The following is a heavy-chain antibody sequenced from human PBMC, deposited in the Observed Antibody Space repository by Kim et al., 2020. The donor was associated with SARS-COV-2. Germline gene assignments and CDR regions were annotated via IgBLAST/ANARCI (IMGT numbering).Heavy chain of an antibody. J-gene: IGHJ4*02. V-gene: IGHV3-48*02. CDR3: ARPSRDGYGWEPDY. CDR2: ISSSSSTI. CDR1: GFTFSSYS. D-gene: IGHD5-12*01. Sequence: GGSLRLSCAASGFTFSSYSMNWVRQAPGKGLEWVSYISSSSSTIYYADSVKGRFTISRDNAKNSLYLQMNSLRDEDTAVYYCARPSRDGYGWEPDYWGQGILVTVSS.